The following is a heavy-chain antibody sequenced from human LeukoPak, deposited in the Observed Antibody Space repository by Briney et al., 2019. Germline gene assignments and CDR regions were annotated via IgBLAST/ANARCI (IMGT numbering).Heavy chain of an antibody. D-gene: IGHD3-3*01. CDR3: AKHPYDFWSGYLPYYYYMDV. V-gene: IGHV3-23*01. CDR1: GFTFSSYA. CDR2: ISGSGGST. J-gene: IGHJ6*03. Sequence: GGSLRLSCAASGFTFSSYAMSWVRQAPGKGLEWVSAISGSGGSTYYADSVKGRFTISRDNSKNTLYLQMNSLRAEDTAVYYCAKHPYDFWSGYLPYYYYMDVWGKGTTVTVSS.